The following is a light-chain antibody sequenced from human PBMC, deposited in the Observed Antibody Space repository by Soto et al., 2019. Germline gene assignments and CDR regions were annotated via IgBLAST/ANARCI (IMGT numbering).Light chain of an antibody. V-gene: IGLV2-14*01. CDR1: SSDIGGYNY. Sequence: QSALTQPASVSGSPGQSITISCTGTSSDIGGYNYVSWYQQHPGKAPKLMVYEVSNRPSGVSNRFSGSKSGNTASLTLSGLQAEDEADYYCNSYTSSSTLYVFGTGTKLTVL. CDR3: NSYTSSSTLYV. J-gene: IGLJ1*01. CDR2: EVS.